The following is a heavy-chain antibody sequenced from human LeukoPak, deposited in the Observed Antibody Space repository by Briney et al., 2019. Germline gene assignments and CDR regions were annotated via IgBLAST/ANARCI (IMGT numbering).Heavy chain of an antibody. J-gene: IGHJ4*02. Sequence: GGSLRLSCAASGFTFSSYSMNWVRQAPGKGLEWVSSISSSNTYIYYTDSVKGRFTISRGNAKNSLYLQMNSLRAEDTAVYYCARVGRDGYNKQGLDYWGQGTLVTVSS. CDR2: ISSSNTYI. V-gene: IGHV3-21*01. D-gene: IGHD5-24*01. CDR3: ARVGRDGYNKQGLDY. CDR1: GFTFSSYS.